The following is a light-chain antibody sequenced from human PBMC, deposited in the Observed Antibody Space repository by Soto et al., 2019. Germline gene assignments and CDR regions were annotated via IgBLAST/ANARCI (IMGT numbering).Light chain of an antibody. V-gene: IGKV3-20*01. CDR1: QSVSSSY. CDR3: QQYNNWSPIT. CDR2: GAS. J-gene: IGKJ5*01. Sequence: EIVLTLSPGTLSLSPGERATLSCRASQSVSSSYLAWYQQKPGQAPRLLIYGASSRATGIPDRFSGSGSGTDFTLTISSLQSEDFAVYYCQQYNNWSPITFGQGTRLEIK.